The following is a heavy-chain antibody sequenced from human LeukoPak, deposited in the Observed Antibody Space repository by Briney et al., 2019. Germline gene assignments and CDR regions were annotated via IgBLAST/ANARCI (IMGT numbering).Heavy chain of an antibody. D-gene: IGHD2-2*02. V-gene: IGHV4-59*01. J-gene: IGHJ4*02. CDR3: ARAIVVPAAIYYFDY. Sequence: PSETLSLTCTVSGGSLSSYYWSWIRQPPGKGLEWIGYIYYSGSTNYNPSLKSRVTISVDTSKNQFSLKLSSVTAADTAVYYCARAIVVPAAIYYFDYWGQGTLVTVSS. CDR2: IYYSGST. CDR1: GGSLSSYY.